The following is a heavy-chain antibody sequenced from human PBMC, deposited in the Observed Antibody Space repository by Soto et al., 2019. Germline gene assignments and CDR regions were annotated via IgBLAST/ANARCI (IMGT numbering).Heavy chain of an antibody. CDR1: GSTFTSYA. J-gene: IGHJ4*02. CDR2: INAGNGNT. V-gene: IGHV1-3*01. Sequence: ASLKVSCKAAGSTFTSYAMHWVRQAPGQRLEWMGWINAGNGNTKYSQKFQGRVTITRDTSASTAYMELSSLRSEDTAVYYCARVSGYYLPEYWGQGTLVTVSS. CDR3: ARVSGYYLPEY. D-gene: IGHD5-12*01.